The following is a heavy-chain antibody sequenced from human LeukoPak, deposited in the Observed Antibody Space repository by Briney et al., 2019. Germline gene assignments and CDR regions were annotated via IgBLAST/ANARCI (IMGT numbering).Heavy chain of an antibody. CDR3: AKLWRGSYPRYFDY. CDR1: GFTFRSYA. J-gene: IGHJ4*02. Sequence: PGGSLRLSCAASGFTFRSYAMSWVRQAPGKGLEWVSVITDSGGTTFYADSVKGRFTISRDNSKNTLYLQMSSLSAEDSAIYYCAKLWRGSYPRYFDYWGQGALVTVSS. CDR2: ITDSGGTT. V-gene: IGHV3-23*01. D-gene: IGHD1-26*01.